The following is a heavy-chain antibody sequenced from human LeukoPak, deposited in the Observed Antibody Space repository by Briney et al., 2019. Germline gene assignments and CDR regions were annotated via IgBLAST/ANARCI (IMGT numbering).Heavy chain of an antibody. CDR2: ISYDGSNK. Sequence: GSLRLSCAASGFTFSSYAMHWVRQAPGKGLEWVAVISYDGSNKYYADSVKGRFTISRDNSKNTLYLQMNSLRAEDTAVYYCARVPRGHRYFDWPLEYWGQGTLVTVSS. CDR1: GFTFSSYA. V-gene: IGHV3-30-3*01. D-gene: IGHD3-9*01. J-gene: IGHJ4*02. CDR3: ARVPRGHRYFDWPLEY.